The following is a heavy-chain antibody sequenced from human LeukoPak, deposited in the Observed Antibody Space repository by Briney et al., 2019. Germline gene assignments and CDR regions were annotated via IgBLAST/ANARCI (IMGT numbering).Heavy chain of an antibody. CDR1: GYTFTGYY. D-gene: IGHD6-13*01. CDR3: ARSAAGYAEYFQH. J-gene: IGHJ1*01. V-gene: IGHV1-2*02. Sequence: ASVKVSCKASGYTFTGYYMHWVRQAPGQGLEWMGWINPNSGGTIYAQKFQGRVTMTRDTSISTAYMELSRLRSDDTAVYYCARSAAGYAEYFQHWGQGTLVTVSS. CDR2: INPNSGGT.